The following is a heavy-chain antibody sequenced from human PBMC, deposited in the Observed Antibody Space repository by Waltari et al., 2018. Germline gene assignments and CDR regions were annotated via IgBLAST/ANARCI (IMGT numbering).Heavy chain of an antibody. D-gene: IGHD1-1*01. Sequence: QVQLQESGPGLVKPSETLSLTCAVSGYSISSGYYWGWIRQPPGKGLEWIGSIYHSGSTYYNPSRKSRVTISVDTSKNQFSLKLSSVTAADTAVYYCARGVEEGTYYYYYYMDVWGKGTTVTVSS. J-gene: IGHJ6*03. V-gene: IGHV4-38-2*01. CDR2: IYHSGST. CDR3: ARGVEEGTYYYYYYMDV. CDR1: GYSISSGYY.